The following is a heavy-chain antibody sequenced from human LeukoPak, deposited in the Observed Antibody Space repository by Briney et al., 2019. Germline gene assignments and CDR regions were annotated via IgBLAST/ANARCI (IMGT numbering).Heavy chain of an antibody. D-gene: IGHD2-21*02. CDR2: TYYRSKWNN. Sequence: SRTLSLTCAISGDSVSSSSAAWNWIRQSPSRGLEWLGRTYYRSKWNNDYALSVKSRITINPDTSKNQFSLQLNSVTPEDMAVYICVREVTPGINYFDSWGQGTLVTVSS. V-gene: IGHV6-1*01. CDR3: VREVTPGINYFDS. CDR1: GDSVSSSSAA. J-gene: IGHJ4*02.